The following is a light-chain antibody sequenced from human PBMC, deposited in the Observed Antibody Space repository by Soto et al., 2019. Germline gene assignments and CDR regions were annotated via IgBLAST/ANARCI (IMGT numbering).Light chain of an antibody. CDR1: QTISGY. CDR3: QQSYTTPLP. CDR2: AAS. V-gene: IGKV1-39*01. J-gene: IGKJ4*01. Sequence: DKKVCQSPSSVSASVGDRVPITCRASQTISGYLNWYQQKPGKAPELLIYAASYFGNGVPSRFSGSGSGTYFTLTISSLQPEDLATYYCQQSYTTPLPFGGGTKVDIK.